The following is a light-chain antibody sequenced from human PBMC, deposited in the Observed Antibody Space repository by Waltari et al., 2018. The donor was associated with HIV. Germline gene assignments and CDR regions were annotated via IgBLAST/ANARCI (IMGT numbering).Light chain of an antibody. Sequence: SYELTQPLSVSVALGQTARLSCGGSNIGTKDVHWYQQKPGQAPSLVIFNDKNRPTLGPERLSGPKAPNTATLTISGVQAGGAGVYYCQGWHLRGGFGGGTNLTVL. V-gene: IGLV3-9*01. CDR3: QGWHLRGG. J-gene: IGLJ2*01. CDR1: NIGTKD. CDR2: NDK.